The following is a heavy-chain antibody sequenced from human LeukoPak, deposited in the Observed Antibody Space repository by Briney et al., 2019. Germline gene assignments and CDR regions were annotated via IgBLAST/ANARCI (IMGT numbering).Heavy chain of an antibody. J-gene: IGHJ4*02. Sequence: SETLSLTCAVYGGSFSGYYWSWIRQPPGKGLEWIGEINHSGSTNYNPSLKSRVTISVDTSKNQFSLKLSSVTAADTAVYYCATTYYYDSSGQFDYWGQGTLVTVSS. D-gene: IGHD3-22*01. CDR2: INHSGST. CDR3: ATTYYYDSSGQFDY. CDR1: GGSFSGYY. V-gene: IGHV4-34*01.